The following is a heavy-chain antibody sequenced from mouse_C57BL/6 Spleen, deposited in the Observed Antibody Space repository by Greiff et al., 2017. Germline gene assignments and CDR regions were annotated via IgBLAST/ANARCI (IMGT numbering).Heavy chain of an antibody. D-gene: IGHD2-4*01. CDR1: GFTFSNYW. Sequence: EVKVEESGGGLVQPGGSMKLSCVASGFTFSNYWMNWVRQSPEKGLEWVAQIRLKSDNYATHYAEAVKGRFTISRDDSKSSVYLQMNNLRAEDTGIYYCTGWVDDSYYYAMDYWGQGTSVTVSS. CDR3: TGWVDDSYYYAMDY. CDR2: IRLKSDNYAT. J-gene: IGHJ4*01. V-gene: IGHV6-3*01.